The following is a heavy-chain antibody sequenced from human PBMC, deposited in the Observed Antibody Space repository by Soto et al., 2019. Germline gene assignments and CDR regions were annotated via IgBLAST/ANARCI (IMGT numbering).Heavy chain of an antibody. J-gene: IGHJ4*02. CDR2: IKHDGSEK. Sequence: EVQLVESGGGFVQPGGSLRLSCAASGFTFSTYWMTWVRQSPEKGLEWVANIKHDGSEKFYVDSVKGRFAISRDNAKNSLHLQLNSLRAEDTAVYYCARLPCAPHRCYSFEYWGPGTLVTVSS. CDR1: GFTFSTYW. CDR3: ARLPCAPHRCYSFEY. V-gene: IGHV3-7*01. D-gene: IGHD2-21*01.